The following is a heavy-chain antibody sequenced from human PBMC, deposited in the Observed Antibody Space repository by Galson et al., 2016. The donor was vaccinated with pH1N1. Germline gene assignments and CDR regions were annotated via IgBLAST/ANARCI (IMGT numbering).Heavy chain of an antibody. CDR2: ISTLFGTA. CDR3: AREGANYYGSDGMDV. V-gene: IGHV1-69*13. J-gene: IGHJ6*02. CDR1: GGIFNSHT. Sequence: SVKVSGKASGGIFNSHTISWVRQAPGQGLEWMGRISTLFGTANYAQNFMGRVTISADASTGTAYMELTNLTSQDTAVYFCAREGANYYGSDGMDVWGQGTTVTVSS. D-gene: IGHD3-10*01.